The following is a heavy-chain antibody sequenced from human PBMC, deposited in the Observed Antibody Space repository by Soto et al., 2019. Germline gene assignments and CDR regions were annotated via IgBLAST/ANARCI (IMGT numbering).Heavy chain of an antibody. J-gene: IGHJ4*02. D-gene: IGHD5-12*01. CDR1: GGTFSTST. V-gene: IGHV1-69*08. CDR3: ARDSPIGSVFSGYDAIDL. CDR2: IIPILDTA. Sequence: QVQLVQSGAEVKEPGSSVKVSCKASGGTFSTSTFTWVRQAPGQGLEWMGRIIPILDTADYAQKFQGSVTITADKSTNTAFLELSSLRSEDTGIYYCARDSPIGSVFSGYDAIDLWGQGTLVTVSP.